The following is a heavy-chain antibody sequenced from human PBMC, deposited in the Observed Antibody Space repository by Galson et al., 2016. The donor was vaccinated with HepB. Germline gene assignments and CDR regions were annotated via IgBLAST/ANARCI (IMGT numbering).Heavy chain of an antibody. V-gene: IGHV1-2*04. Sequence: SVKVSCKASGYTFNAYYINWVRQAPGQGLEWVGWINPNNGDTNYAQKFQGWVTMTSDTSISTVYMDVRRLRSDDTAVYYCARDLTRRRTGGRWTLGSYYGMDVWGQGTTVTVSS. D-gene: IGHD2-15*01. J-gene: IGHJ6*02. CDR2: INPNNGDT. CDR1: GYTFNAYY. CDR3: ARDLTRRRTGGRWTLGSYYGMDV.